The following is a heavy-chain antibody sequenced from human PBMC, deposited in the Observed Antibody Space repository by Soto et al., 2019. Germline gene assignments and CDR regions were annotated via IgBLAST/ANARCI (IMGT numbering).Heavy chain of an antibody. CDR3: ARVAVAGSDAFDI. J-gene: IGHJ3*02. D-gene: IGHD6-19*01. CDR1: GGSISSYY. Sequence: SETLSLTCTVSGGSISSYYWSWIRQPPGKGLEWIGYTYYSGSTNYNPSLKSRVTISVDTSKNQFSLKLSSVTAADTAVYYCARVAVAGSDAFDIWGQGTMVTVSS. CDR2: TYYSGST. V-gene: IGHV4-59*01.